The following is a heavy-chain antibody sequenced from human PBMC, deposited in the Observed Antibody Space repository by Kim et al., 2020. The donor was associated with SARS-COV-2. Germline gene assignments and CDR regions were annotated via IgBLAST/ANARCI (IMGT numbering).Heavy chain of an antibody. Sequence: GGSLRLSCAASGFIFNNDAMHWVRQAPGKGLEWVALIWSDGSENKYGDSVKGRFTITRDNSKNTVYLQMNSLRADDTAVYFCAKASGLGGYLIEFWGQGTLVTVSS. V-gene: IGHV3-33*06. CDR2: IWSDGSEN. CDR3: AKASGLGGYLIEF. D-gene: IGHD2-15*01. J-gene: IGHJ4*02. CDR1: GFIFNNDA.